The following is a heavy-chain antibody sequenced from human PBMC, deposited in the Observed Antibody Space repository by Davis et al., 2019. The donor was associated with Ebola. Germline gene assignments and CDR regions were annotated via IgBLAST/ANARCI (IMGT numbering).Heavy chain of an antibody. CDR1: GFTFSSYA. J-gene: IGHJ5*02. Sequence: GESLKISCAASGFTFSSYAMHWVRQAPGKGLEWVAVISYDGSNKYYADSVKGRFTISRDNSKNTLYLQMNSLRAEDTAVYYCARGITIFGVGNWFDPWGQGTLVTVSS. CDR3: ARGITIFGVGNWFDP. D-gene: IGHD3-3*01. CDR2: ISYDGSNK. V-gene: IGHV3-30-3*01.